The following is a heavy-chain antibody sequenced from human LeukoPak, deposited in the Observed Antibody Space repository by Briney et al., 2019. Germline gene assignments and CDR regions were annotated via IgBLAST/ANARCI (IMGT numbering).Heavy chain of an antibody. CDR1: GFTFSSYS. CDR2: ISSSSSTI. CDR3: ARGLGYSSSWYTPFDY. Sequence: GGSLRLSCAASGFTFSSYSMNWVRQAPGKGLGWVSYISSSSSTIYYADSVKGRFTISRDNAKNSLYLQMNSLRAEDTAVYYCARGLGYSSSWYTPFDYWGQGTLVTVSS. V-gene: IGHV3-48*01. D-gene: IGHD6-13*01. J-gene: IGHJ4*02.